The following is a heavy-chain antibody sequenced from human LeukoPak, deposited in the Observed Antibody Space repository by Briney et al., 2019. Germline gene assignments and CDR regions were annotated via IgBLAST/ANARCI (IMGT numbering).Heavy chain of an antibody. Sequence: ASVKVSCKASGYTFTSYDIKWVRQATGQGREWMGWMNPNSGNTGYAQKFQRRVTMTRNTSISTAYMELSSLRSEDTAVYFCARGLESRAKHLRYWGQGTLVTVSS. J-gene: IGHJ4*02. CDR2: MNPNSGNT. V-gene: IGHV1-8*01. D-gene: IGHD3-3*01. CDR3: ARGLESRAKHLRY. CDR1: GYTFTSYD.